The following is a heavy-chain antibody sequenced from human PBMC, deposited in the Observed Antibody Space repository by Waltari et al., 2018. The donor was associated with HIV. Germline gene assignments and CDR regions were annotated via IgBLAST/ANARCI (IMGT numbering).Heavy chain of an antibody. J-gene: IGHJ5*02. CDR2: IIPMSGTV. D-gene: IGHD3-3*01. Sequence: QDQLVQSGAEVKRPGSSVKVSCKASGGTFSSYAIGWVRQAPGQGLKWMGGIIPMSGTVNYAQRFQGSVTITADESTSTVYMELSSLRSEDTAVYYCARGYDFGSGTGWFDPWGQGTLVTVSS. CDR1: GGTFSSYA. CDR3: ARGYDFGSGTGWFDP. V-gene: IGHV1-69*12.